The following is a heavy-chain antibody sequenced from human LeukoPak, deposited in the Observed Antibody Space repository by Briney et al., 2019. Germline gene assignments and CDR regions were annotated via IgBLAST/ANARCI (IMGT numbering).Heavy chain of an antibody. CDR1: GFTFSSYG. J-gene: IGHJ6*03. D-gene: IGHD6-19*01. Sequence: PGRSLRLSCAASGFTFSSYGMHWVRQAPGKGLEWVAFIRYDGSNKYYADSVKGRFTISRDNSKNTLYLQMNSLRAEDTAVYYCAKDQQWLANYYYYNMDVWGKGTTVTISS. CDR2: IRYDGSNK. CDR3: AKDQQWLANYYYYNMDV. V-gene: IGHV3-30*02.